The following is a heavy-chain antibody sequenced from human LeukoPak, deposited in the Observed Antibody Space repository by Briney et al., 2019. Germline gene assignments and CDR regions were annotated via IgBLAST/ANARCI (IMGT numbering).Heavy chain of an antibody. CDR1: GFTFSSYA. V-gene: IGHV3-23*01. CDR3: ARAPGSLVSIAARPYYFDY. D-gene: IGHD6-6*01. Sequence: PGGSLRLSCAASGFTFSSYALSWVRQAPGKGLEWVSIINCACGATYYADSVKGRFAISRANSKNKLYLQINSLRAEDTAVYYCARAPGSLVSIAARPYYFDYWGQGSLVTVSS. J-gene: IGHJ4*02. CDR2: INCACGAT.